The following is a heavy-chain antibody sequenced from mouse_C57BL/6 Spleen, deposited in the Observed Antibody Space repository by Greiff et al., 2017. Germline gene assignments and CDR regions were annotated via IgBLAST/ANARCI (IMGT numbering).Heavy chain of an antibody. J-gene: IGHJ2*01. D-gene: IGHD2-4*01. Sequence: QVQLQQPGAELVKPGASVKLSCKASGYTFTSYWMQWVKQRPGQGLEWIGEIDPSDSYTNYNQKFKGKATLTVDTSSSTAYMQLSSLTSEDSAVYYCARKEDMNYDDFDYWGQGTTLTVSS. V-gene: IGHV1-50*01. CDR1: GYTFTSYW. CDR2: IDPSDSYT. CDR3: ARKEDMNYDDFDY.